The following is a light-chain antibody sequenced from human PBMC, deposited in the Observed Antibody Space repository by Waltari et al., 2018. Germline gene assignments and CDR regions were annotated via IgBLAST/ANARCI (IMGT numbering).Light chain of an antibody. CDR1: TSVSRA. CDR3: QHYVRLPAT. J-gene: IGKJ1*01. Sequence: EIVLTQSPGSLSSSPGERVPLACRASTSVSRALAWYQQKPGQAPRLPIFGASNRATGIPDRFSGSGSETDFSLTISRLEPEDFAVYYCQHYVRLPATFGRGTKVEIK. V-gene: IGKV3-20*01. CDR2: GAS.